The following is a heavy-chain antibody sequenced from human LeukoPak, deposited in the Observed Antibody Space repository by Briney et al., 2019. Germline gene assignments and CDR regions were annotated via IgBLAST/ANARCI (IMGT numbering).Heavy chain of an antibody. CDR1: GFTFDDFA. CDR2: ISWNSGSI. J-gene: IGHJ3*02. CDR3: AKGRIDYADIDAFDI. D-gene: IGHD4-17*01. V-gene: IGHV3-9*01. Sequence: GGPLRLSCAASGFTFDDFAMHWVRQAPGKGLEWVSGISWNSGSIDYADSVKGRFTISRDNAKNSLYLQMNSLRAEDTALYYCAKGRIDYADIDAFDIWGQGTMVTVSS.